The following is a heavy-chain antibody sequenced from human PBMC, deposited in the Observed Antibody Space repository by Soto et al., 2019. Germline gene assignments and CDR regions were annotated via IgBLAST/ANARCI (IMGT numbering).Heavy chain of an antibody. J-gene: IGHJ1*01. Sequence: SETLSLTCTVSGGSISSSYWSWIRQPPGKGLEWIGYIYYSGSTNYNPSLKSRVTISVDTSKNQFSLKLSSVTAADTAVYYCARGGRGMVRGDPNFQHWGQGTLVTVSS. CDR1: GGSISSSY. V-gene: IGHV4-59*01. CDR2: IYYSGST. D-gene: IGHD3-10*01. CDR3: ARGGRGMVRGDPNFQH.